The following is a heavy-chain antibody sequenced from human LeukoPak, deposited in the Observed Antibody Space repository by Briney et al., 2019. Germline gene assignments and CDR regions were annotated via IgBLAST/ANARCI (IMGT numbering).Heavy chain of an antibody. Sequence: GSLRLSCAASGFTFSDYYMSWIRQPPGKGLEWIGYIYYSGSTNYNPSLKSRVTISVDTSKNQFSLKLSSVTAADTAVYYCARSQYSSGWYVGDFQHWGQGTLVTVSS. V-gene: IGHV4-59*01. CDR2: IYYSGST. CDR3: ARSQYSSGWYVGDFQH. CDR1: GFTFSDYY. D-gene: IGHD6-19*01. J-gene: IGHJ1*01.